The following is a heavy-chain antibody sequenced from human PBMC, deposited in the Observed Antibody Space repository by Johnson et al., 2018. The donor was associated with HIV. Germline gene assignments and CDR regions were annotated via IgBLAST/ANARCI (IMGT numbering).Heavy chain of an antibody. V-gene: IGHV3-13*01. D-gene: IGHD3-3*01. Sequence: VQLVESGGGLVQPGGSLRLSCAASGFTFSSYDMHWVRQATGKGLEWVSAIGTAGDIYYADSVKGRFTISRDDSKSIAYLQMNSLKTEDTAVYYCTRIWSSAGAFDIWGQGTMVTVSS. J-gene: IGHJ3*02. CDR1: GFTFSSYD. CDR2: IGTAGDI. CDR3: TRIWSSAGAFDI.